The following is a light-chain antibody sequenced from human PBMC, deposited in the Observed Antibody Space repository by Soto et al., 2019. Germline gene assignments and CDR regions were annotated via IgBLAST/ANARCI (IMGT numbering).Light chain of an antibody. V-gene: IGLV2-14*01. J-gene: IGLJ3*02. Sequence: QSVLTQPASVSGSPGQSITISCTGTSSDVGAYNYVSWYQQHPGKAPKLMIYEVSYRPSGVSDRFSGSRSGNTASLTISGLQAEDESDYYYSSYTSSTTGVFGGGTKLTVL. CDR2: EVS. CDR3: SSYTSSTTGV. CDR1: SSDVGAYNY.